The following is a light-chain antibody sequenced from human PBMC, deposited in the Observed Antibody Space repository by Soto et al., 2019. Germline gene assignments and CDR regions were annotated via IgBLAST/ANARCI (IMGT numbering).Light chain of an antibody. J-gene: IGLJ2*01. CDR1: SRDVGGYND. CDR2: DVS. Sequence: QSALTQPASVSGSPGQSITISCTGTSRDVGGYNDVSWYQQHPGKAPKLMIYDVSNRPSGVSNRFPGSKSGNTASLTISGLKAEDEADYYCSSYTSSSTLVVFGGGTEVTVL. CDR3: SSYTSSSTLVV. V-gene: IGLV2-14*01.